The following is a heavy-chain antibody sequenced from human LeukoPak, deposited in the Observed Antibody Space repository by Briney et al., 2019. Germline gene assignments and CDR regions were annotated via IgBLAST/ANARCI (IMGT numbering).Heavy chain of an antibody. V-gene: IGHV3-7*04. Sequence: GGSLRLSCAASGFTFSSYWMSWVRQAPGKGLEWVANIKQDGSEKYYVDSVKSRFTISRDNAKNSLYLQMNSLRAEDTAVYYCARGIRRLPSPYYFDYWGQGTLVTVSS. D-gene: IGHD2-15*01. J-gene: IGHJ4*02. CDR2: IKQDGSEK. CDR1: GFTFSSYW. CDR3: ARGIRRLPSPYYFDY.